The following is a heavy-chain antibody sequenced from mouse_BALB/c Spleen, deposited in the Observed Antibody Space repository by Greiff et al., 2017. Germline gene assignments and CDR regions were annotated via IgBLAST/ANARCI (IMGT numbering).Heavy chain of an antibody. V-gene: IGHV14-3*02. Sequence: VQLQQSGAELVKPGASVKLSCTASGFNIKDTYMHWVKQRPEQGLDWIGRIDPANGNTKYDPKFQGKATITADTSSNTAYLQLSSLTSEDTAVYYCAKGFAYWGQGTLVTVSA. CDR3: AKGFAY. CDR2: IDPANGNT. J-gene: IGHJ3*01. CDR1: GFNIKDTY.